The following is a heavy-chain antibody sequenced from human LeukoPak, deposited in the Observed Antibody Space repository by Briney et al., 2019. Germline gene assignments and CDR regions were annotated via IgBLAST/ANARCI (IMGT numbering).Heavy chain of an antibody. CDR2: IFYSGST. CDR3: ARGESYCGGDCYLY. D-gene: IGHD2-21*02. J-gene: IGHJ4*02. CDR1: GGSITSYY. V-gene: IGHV4-59*01. Sequence: PSETLSLTCTLSGGSITSYYWSWIRQPPVKGLEWIGYIFYSGSTNYNPSLKSRVTISVDTSRYQFSLKLTSVTAADTAVYYCARGESYCGGDCYLYWGQGTLVTVS.